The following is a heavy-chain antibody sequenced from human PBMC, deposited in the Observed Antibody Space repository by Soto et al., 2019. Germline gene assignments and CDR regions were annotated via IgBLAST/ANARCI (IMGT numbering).Heavy chain of an antibody. CDR3: ARVTSLLSYYYYMDV. J-gene: IGHJ6*03. V-gene: IGHV3-53*04. CDR2: IYSGGST. D-gene: IGHD2-2*01. Sequence: GGSLRLSCAASGFTVSSNYMSWVRQAPGKGLEWVSVIYSGGSTYYADSVKGRFTISRHNSKNTLYLQMNSLRAEDTAVYYCARVTSLLSYYYYMDVWGKGTTVTVSS. CDR1: GFTVSSNY.